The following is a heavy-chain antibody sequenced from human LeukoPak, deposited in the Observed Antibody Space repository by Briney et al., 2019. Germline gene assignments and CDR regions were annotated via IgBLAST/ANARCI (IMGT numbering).Heavy chain of an antibody. D-gene: IGHD3-22*01. CDR2: IYYSGSTNYNPSL. CDR3: ARTMYYYDSSGYSAPAPYFDY. Sequence: SETLSLTCTVSGDSLTGYYWSWIRQPPGKGLDWIGYIYYSGSTNYNPSLNYNPSLKSRVTISVDPSKNQFSLKLSSVTAADTAVYYCARTMYYYDSSGYSAPAPYFDYWGQGTLVTVSS. V-gene: IGHV4-59*01. J-gene: IGHJ4*02. CDR1: GDSLTGYY.